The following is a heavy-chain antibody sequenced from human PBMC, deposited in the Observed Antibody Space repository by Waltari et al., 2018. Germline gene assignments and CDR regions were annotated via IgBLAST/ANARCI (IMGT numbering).Heavy chain of an antibody. CDR3: ARQTLGYCTSAACRRLET. CDR2: IYHDGTT. Sequence: QVQLQESGPALVRPSETLSLTCDVSGYFINTGFFCGWIRQPPGKVLEWIGNIYHDGTTYYNPYLKHRLMISLDTSKNQFSLRLNFVDVADTAVYYCARQTLGYCTSAACRRLETWGQGILVTVSS. D-gene: IGHD2-2*03. CDR1: GYFINTGFF. J-gene: IGHJ5*02. V-gene: IGHV4-38-2*01.